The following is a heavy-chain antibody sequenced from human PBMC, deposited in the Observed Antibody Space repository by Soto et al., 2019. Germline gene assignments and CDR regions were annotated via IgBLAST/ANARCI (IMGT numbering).Heavy chain of an antibody. J-gene: IGHJ5*02. Sequence: GGSLRPSFAASGFTFSSYGLHWVRQAPGKGLEWVAVISYDGSNKYYADSVKGRFTISRDNSKNTLYLQMNSLRAEDTAVYYCAKREFDPWGQGTLVSVSS. CDR1: GFTFSSYG. CDR2: ISYDGSNK. V-gene: IGHV3-30*18. CDR3: AKREFDP.